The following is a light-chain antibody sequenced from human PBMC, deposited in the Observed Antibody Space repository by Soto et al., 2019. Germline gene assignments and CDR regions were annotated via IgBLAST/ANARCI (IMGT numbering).Light chain of an antibody. CDR1: QSVASNY. Sequence: EIVLTQSPGTLSLSPGERVTLSCRASQSVASNYLAWYQQKPGQAPRLLIYAASGRATGIPDRFSGSGSGTDFTLTSSRLEPEDFAVYYCQQYGRSPWTFGQGTKVEIK. J-gene: IGKJ1*01. CDR3: QQYGRSPWT. CDR2: AAS. V-gene: IGKV3-20*01.